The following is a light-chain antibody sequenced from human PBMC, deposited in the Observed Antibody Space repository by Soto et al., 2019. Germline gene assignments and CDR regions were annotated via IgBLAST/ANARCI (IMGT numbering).Light chain of an antibody. CDR3: SSYAGSNKSV. CDR1: SSDVGGYNH. J-gene: IGLJ1*01. V-gene: IGLV2-8*01. CDR2: EVT. Sequence: SAIPQPPSASGSPGQSVTMSFTGTSSDVGGYNHVSWYQQHPGKAPKLMIYEVTKRPSGVPDRFSGSKSGNTASLTVSGLQAEDEADYYCSSYAGSNKSVFGTGTKVTVL.